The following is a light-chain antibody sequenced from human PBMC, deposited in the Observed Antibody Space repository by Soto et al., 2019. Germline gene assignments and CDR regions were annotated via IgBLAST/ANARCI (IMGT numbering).Light chain of an antibody. CDR2: SYD. CDR3: AAWDERLRGLV. V-gene: IGLV1-44*01. J-gene: IGLJ3*02. Sequence: QSALTQPPSASGTPGQTVTISCYGSSSNIGSNNVNWYQHLPGTAPKLLIYSYDERPSGVPDRFSGSKSGTSASLAISGLQSEDEAEYYCAAWDERLRGLVFGGGTKVTVL. CDR1: SSNIGSNN.